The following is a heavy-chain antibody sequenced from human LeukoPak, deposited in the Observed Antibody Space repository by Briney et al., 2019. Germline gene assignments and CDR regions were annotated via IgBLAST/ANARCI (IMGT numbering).Heavy chain of an antibody. Sequence: GGSLRLSCAAPGFIFSSWWMLWFRQSPGKGPESVSHISNDGGYIVYADSVRGRFTISRDNARNTLYLQMNSLRPDDTGVYYCATFGIDWSLSYWGQGALVTVSS. D-gene: IGHD3-9*01. CDR1: GFIFSSWW. CDR2: ISNDGGYI. CDR3: ATFGIDWSLSY. V-gene: IGHV3-74*01. J-gene: IGHJ4*02.